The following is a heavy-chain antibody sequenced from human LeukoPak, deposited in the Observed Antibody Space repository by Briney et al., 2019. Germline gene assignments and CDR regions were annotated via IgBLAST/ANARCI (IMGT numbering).Heavy chain of an antibody. CDR1: GGSSSGYY. CDR2: INHSGST. J-gene: IGHJ6*03. CDR3: ARQVRDGYYGYYMDV. Sequence: PSETLSLTCAVYGGSSSGYYWSWIRQPPGKGLEWIGEINHSGSTNYNPSLKSRVTISVDTSKNQFSLKLSSVTAADTAVYYCARQVRDGYYGYYMDVWGKGTTVTVSS. V-gene: IGHV4-34*01. D-gene: IGHD5-24*01.